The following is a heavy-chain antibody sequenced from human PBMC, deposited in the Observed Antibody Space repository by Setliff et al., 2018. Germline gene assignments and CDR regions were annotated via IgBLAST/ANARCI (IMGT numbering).Heavy chain of an antibody. Sequence: GESLKISCKGSGYTFTTNWIAWVRQMPGKGLEWMGIIYPGDSDTRYSPSFQGRVTISADKSISTAYLRWSSLKASDTAMYYCATLGTVVVDAFDFWGQGTRVTVSS. J-gene: IGHJ3*01. V-gene: IGHV5-51*01. CDR3: ATLGTVVVDAFDF. D-gene: IGHD2-15*01. CDR1: GYTFTTNW. CDR2: IYPGDSDT.